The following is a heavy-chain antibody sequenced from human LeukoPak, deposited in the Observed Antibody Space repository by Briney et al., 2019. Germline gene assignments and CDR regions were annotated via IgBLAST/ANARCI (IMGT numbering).Heavy chain of an antibody. CDR3: ARTIDYGNWFDP. CDR2: INPNSGGT. D-gene: IGHD3-16*01. Sequence: GASVKVSCKASGYTFTGYYMHWVRQAPGQGLEWMGWINPNSGGTNYAQKFQGRVTKTRDTSISTAYMELSRLRSDDTAVYYCARTIDYGNWFDPWGQGTLVTVSS. V-gene: IGHV1-2*02. J-gene: IGHJ5*02. CDR1: GYTFTGYY.